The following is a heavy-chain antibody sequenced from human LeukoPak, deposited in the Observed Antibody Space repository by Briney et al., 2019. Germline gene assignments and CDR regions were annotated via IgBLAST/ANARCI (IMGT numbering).Heavy chain of an antibody. J-gene: IGHJ4*02. D-gene: IGHD1-20*01. V-gene: IGHV3-23*01. Sequence: PGGSLRLSCAASGFTFSTYAMSWVRQAPGKGLEWVSPISAGGGSSYYADSVKGRFTISRDSSKNTLYLQMNDLRPEDTAVYYCVKETGITGAGDCWGQGTLVTVSS. CDR1: GFTFSTYA. CDR2: ISAGGGSS. CDR3: VKETGITGAGDC.